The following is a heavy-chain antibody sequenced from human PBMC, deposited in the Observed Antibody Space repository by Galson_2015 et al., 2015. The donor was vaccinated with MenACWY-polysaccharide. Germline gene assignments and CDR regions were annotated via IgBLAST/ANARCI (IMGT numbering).Heavy chain of an antibody. V-gene: IGHV3-23*01. D-gene: IGHD3-10*01. Sequence: SLRLSCAASGFTFTSYAMSWVRQAPGKGLEWVSAIRSSGTNTYYADSVKGRFTISRDNSKNTLYLQMNSLRAEDTAVYYCAKDSTDMGSVAGRCDHWGQATPVTVSS. CDR3: AKDSTDMGSVAGRCDH. CDR1: GFTFTSYA. J-gene: IGHJ5*02. CDR2: IRSSGTNT.